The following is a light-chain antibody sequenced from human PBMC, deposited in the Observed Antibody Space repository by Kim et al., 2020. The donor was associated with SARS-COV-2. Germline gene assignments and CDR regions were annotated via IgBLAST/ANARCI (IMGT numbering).Light chain of an antibody. Sequence: EIVLTQSPGTLSLSPGERATLSCRASQSVAPNHLAWFQQKPGQAPRLLIYGTSSRATGIPDRFSASESGTDFTLTISRLEPEDFAVYFCQQYDRPPYTFGQETKLE. CDR1: QSVAPNH. CDR3: QQYDRPPYT. V-gene: IGKV3-20*01. CDR2: GTS. J-gene: IGKJ2*01.